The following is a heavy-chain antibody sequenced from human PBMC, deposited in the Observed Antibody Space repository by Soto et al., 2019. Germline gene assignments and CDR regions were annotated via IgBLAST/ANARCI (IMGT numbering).Heavy chain of an antibody. CDR2: TYYSGST. V-gene: IGHV4-31*03. CDR1: GGSISSGGYY. CDR3: AYSVTAMVYYFDY. J-gene: IGHJ4*02. Sequence: PSETLSLTCTVSGGSISSGGYYWSWIRQHPGKGLEWIGYTYYSGSTYYNPSLKSRVTISVDTSKNQFSLKLSSVTAADTAVYYCAYSVTAMVYYFDYWGQGTLVTVSS. D-gene: IGHD5-18*01.